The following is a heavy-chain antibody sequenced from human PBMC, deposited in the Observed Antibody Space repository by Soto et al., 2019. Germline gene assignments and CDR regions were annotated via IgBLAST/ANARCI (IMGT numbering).Heavy chain of an antibody. CDR3: ARWPDGYYYYGMDV. Sequence: ASVKVSCKASGYTFTSYGINWVQQATGQGLEWMGWMNPNSGNTGYAQKFQGRVTMTRNTSISTAYMELSSLRSEDTAVYYCARWPDGYYYYGMDVWGQGTTVTVSS. J-gene: IGHJ6*02. V-gene: IGHV1-8*01. CDR1: GYTFTSYG. CDR2: MNPNSGNT.